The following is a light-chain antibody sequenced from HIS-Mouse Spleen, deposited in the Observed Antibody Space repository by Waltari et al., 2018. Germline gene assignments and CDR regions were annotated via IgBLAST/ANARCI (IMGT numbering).Light chain of an antibody. V-gene: IGLV3-10*01. Sequence: SYELTQPPSVSVSPGQTARITCAGDALPKKYAYWYQQKSGQAPELVIYEDSKPPSGIPERFSGSSSGTMATLTISGAQVEDEADYYCYSTDSSGNHRVFGGGTKLTVL. J-gene: IGLJ2*01. CDR1: ALPKKY. CDR3: YSTDSSGNHRV. CDR2: EDS.